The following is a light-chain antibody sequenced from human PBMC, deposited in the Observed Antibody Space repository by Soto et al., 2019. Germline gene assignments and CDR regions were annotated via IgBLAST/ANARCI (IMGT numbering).Light chain of an antibody. Sequence: QSALTQPRSVSGSPGQSVTISCTGTSSDVGGYNYVSWYQQHPGKAPKLMIYDVSKRPSGVPDRFSGSKSGNTASLTISGLQAEDEADYYCQTSDSGLFGLIFGTGTKLTVL. J-gene: IGLJ1*01. CDR2: DVS. CDR1: SSDVGGYNY. CDR3: QTSDSGLFGLI. V-gene: IGLV2-11*01.